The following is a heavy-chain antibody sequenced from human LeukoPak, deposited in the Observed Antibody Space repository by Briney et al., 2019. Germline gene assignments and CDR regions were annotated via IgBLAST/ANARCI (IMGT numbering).Heavy chain of an antibody. Sequence: GESLKISCKGSGYSFTSYWISWVRQMPGQGLEWMGRIDPSDSYTNYSPSFQGHVTISADKSISTAYLQWSSLKASDTAMYYCARSGYSSSWYYGYYYYGMDVWGKGTTVTVSS. CDR2: IDPSDSYT. V-gene: IGHV5-10-1*01. D-gene: IGHD6-13*01. CDR3: ARSGYSSSWYYGYYYYGMDV. CDR1: GYSFTSYW. J-gene: IGHJ6*04.